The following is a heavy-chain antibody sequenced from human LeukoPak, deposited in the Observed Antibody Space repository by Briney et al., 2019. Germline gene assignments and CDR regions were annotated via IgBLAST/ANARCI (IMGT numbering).Heavy chain of an antibody. CDR1: GFTFSSYS. CDR3: AREKDDAFDI. V-gene: IGHV3-21*04. CDR2: ISSSSSYI. J-gene: IGHJ3*02. Sequence: GGSLRLSCAASGFTFSSYSMNWVRQAPGKGLEWVSSISSSSSYIYYADSVKGRFTISRDNSKNTLYLQMNSLRAEDTAVYYCAREKDDAFDIWGQGTMVTVSS.